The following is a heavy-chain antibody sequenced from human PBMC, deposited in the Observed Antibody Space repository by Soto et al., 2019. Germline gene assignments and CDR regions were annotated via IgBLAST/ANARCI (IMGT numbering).Heavy chain of an antibody. Sequence: SETLSLTCAVYGGSFSGYYWSWIRQPPGKGLEWIGEINHSGSTNYNPSLKSRVTISVDTSKNQFSLKLSSVTAADTAVYYCARFSGVEFTVLFPKGFHPWGQGTLVTVSS. CDR3: ARFSGVEFTVLFPKGFHP. CDR2: INHSGST. D-gene: IGHD3-16*01. V-gene: IGHV4-34*01. CDR1: GGSFSGYY. J-gene: IGHJ5*02.